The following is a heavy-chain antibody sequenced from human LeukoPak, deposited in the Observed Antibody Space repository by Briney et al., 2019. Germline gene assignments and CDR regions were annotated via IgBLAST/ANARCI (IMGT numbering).Heavy chain of an antibody. V-gene: IGHV3-11*04. CDR3: ARRPGGNFVDY. D-gene: IGHD4-23*01. J-gene: IGHJ4*02. CDR2: ISSSGSTI. Sequence: PGGSLRLSCAASGFTFSDTYMSWVRQAPGKGLEWVSSISSSGSTIYYADSVKGRFTISRDNAKNSLYLQMNSLRAEDTAIYYCARRPGGNFVDYWGQGTLVTVSS. CDR1: GFTFSDTY.